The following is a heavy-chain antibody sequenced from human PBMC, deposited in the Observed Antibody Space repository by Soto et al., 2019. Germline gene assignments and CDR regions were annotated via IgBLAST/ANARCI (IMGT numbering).Heavy chain of an antibody. Sequence: ASVKVSCKVSGYTLNEFSIHWVRQAPGKGLEWMGGFDPEEGETIYAQRIQGRVIMTDDTSTDTAYMELSSLRSEDTAVYYCATVAVQVGWFRTDYVPQFVSWGQGTLVTVAS. CDR1: GYTLNEFS. CDR3: ATVAVQVGWFRTDYVPQFVS. J-gene: IGHJ4*02. CDR2: FDPEEGET. D-gene: IGHD3-16*01. V-gene: IGHV1-24*01.